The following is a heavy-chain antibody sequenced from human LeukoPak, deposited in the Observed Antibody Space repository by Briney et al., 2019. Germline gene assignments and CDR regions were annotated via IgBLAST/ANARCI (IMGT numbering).Heavy chain of an antibody. CDR3: ARDTDDGSGSYFDAFDI. J-gene: IGHJ3*02. CDR2: IYSGGST. CDR1: GFTVSSNY. Sequence: GGSLRLSCAASGFTVSSNYMSWVRQAPGKGLEWVSVIYSGGSTYYADSVKGRFTISRDNSKNTLYLQMNSLRAEDTAVYYCARDTDDGSGSYFDAFDIWGQGTMVTVSS. D-gene: IGHD3-10*01. V-gene: IGHV3-66*01.